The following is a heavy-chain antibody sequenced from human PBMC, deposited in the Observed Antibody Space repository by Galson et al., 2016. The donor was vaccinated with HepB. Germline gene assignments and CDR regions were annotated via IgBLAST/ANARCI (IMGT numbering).Heavy chain of an antibody. D-gene: IGHD4-17*01. J-gene: IGHJ4*02. V-gene: IGHV3-30*14. CDR2: ISYDGNIK. Sequence: SLRLSCAASGFIFSNYDIHWVRQAPGKGLEWVAVISYDGNIKYYMDPVKGRFTISRDNVKDSLYLQMNSLRGEDTAVYYCARVVYGDAEHLDYWGQGILVTVSS. CDR1: GFIFSNYD. CDR3: ARVVYGDAEHLDY.